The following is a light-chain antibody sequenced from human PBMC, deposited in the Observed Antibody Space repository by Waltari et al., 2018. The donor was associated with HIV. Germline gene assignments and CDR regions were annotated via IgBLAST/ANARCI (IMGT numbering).Light chain of an antibody. CDR3: QQYYSYPLT. CDR1: QSINTW. CDR2: KAS. Sequence: MTQSPSTLSASVGDRVTITCRASQSINTWLAWYQQKPGKAPKVLISKASILESGVPSRFSGSGSGTELTLTISSLQPDDFATYYCQQYYSYPLTFGGGTKVQIK. V-gene: IGKV1-5*03. J-gene: IGKJ4*01.